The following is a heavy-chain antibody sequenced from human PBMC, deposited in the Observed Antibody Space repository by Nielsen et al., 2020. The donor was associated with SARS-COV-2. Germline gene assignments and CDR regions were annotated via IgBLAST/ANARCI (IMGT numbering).Heavy chain of an antibody. CDR3: AIGTSCCYIS. J-gene: IGHJ4*02. CDR1: GYTFTSYA. Sequence: ASVKVSCKASGYTFTSYAMHWVRQAPGQRLEWMGWINAGNGNTKYSQKLQGRVTITRDTSAGTAYMELSSLRSEDTAVYYCAIGTSCCYISWGQGTLVTVSS. CDR2: INAGNGNT. D-gene: IGHD2-2*01. V-gene: IGHV1-3*01.